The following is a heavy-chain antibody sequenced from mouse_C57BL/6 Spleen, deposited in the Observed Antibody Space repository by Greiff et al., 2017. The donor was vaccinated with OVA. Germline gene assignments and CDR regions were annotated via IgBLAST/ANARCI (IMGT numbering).Heavy chain of an antibody. Sequence: VKLQESGPELVKPGASVKISCKASGYAFSSSWMNWVKQRPGKGLEWIGRIYPGDGDTNYNGKFKGKATLTADKSSSTAYMQLSSLTSEDSAVYFCARSRYYGSSPWYFDVWGTGTTVTVSS. D-gene: IGHD1-1*01. CDR2: IYPGDGDT. CDR1: GYAFSSSW. CDR3: ARSRYYGSSPWYFDV. J-gene: IGHJ1*03. V-gene: IGHV1-82*01.